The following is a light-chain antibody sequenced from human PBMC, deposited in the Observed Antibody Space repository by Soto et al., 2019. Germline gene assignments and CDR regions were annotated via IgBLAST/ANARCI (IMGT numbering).Light chain of an antibody. CDR1: QSVSSSY. V-gene: IGKV3-20*01. CDR3: QQYGSSPLT. CDR2: GAS. J-gene: IGKJ1*01. Sequence: EIVLTQSPGTLSLSPGESTTLSCRASQSVSSSYLSWYQQKPGQAPRLLIYGASRRATGIPDRFRGSGSGTDFTLTISRLETEDIAVYYCQQYGSSPLTFGQGTKVDIK.